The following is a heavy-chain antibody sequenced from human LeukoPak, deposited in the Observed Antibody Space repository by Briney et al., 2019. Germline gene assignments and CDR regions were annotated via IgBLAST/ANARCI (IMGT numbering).Heavy chain of an antibody. CDR3: AKDIRNVLLWFGEFNYGMDV. J-gene: IGHJ6*02. CDR1: GFTFDDYA. D-gene: IGHD3-10*01. V-gene: IGHV3-43D*03. Sequence: GGSLRLSCAASGFTFDDYAMHWVRQAPGKGLEWVSLISWDGGSTYYADSVKGRFTISRDNSKNSLYLQMNSLRAEDTALYYCAKDIRNVLLWFGEFNYGMDVWGQGTTVTVSS. CDR2: ISWDGGST.